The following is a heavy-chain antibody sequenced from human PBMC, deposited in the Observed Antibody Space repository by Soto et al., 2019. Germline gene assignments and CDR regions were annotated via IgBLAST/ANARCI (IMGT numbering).Heavy chain of an antibody. CDR3: AREIIPLTTDWYFDL. J-gene: IGHJ2*01. D-gene: IGHD4-17*01. CDR1: GGSISGGGYY. V-gene: IGHV4-30-4*01. Sequence: QVQLQESGPGLVKPSETLSLTCTVSGGSISGGGYYWSWIRQPPGKGLEWIGYTYDSGRTYYNPSLKSRISISIDTSKNQFSLRLTSVTAADTAVYYCAREIIPLTTDWYFDLWGRGTLVTVSS. CDR2: TYDSGRT.